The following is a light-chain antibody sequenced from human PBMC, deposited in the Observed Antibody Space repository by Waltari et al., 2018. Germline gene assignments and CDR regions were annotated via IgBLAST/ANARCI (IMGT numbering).Light chain of an antibody. Sequence: QSVLTQPPSVSGAPGQSVTISCTGSSSNIGDGHDVHRYQQIPGSAPKVLIYHGDHRPSGVPGRFSGSKSGTSASLSVTGLHVEDEADYFCQSYDSDLNAVLFGGGTKLTVL. CDR1: SSNIGDGHD. CDR2: HGD. V-gene: IGLV1-40*01. J-gene: IGLJ2*01. CDR3: QSYDSDLNAVL.